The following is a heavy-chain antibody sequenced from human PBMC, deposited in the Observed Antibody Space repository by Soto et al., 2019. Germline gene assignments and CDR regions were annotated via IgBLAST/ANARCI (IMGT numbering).Heavy chain of an antibody. CDR2: IYSGGST. V-gene: IGHV3-53*02. J-gene: IGHJ6*02. CDR1: GFSVSSNY. CDR3: ARERDV. Sequence: EVQLVETGGGLIQPGGSLRLSCAASGFSVSSNYMSWVRQAPGKGLEWVSIIYSGGSTSYADSVRGRFTISRDNSKNTXXXXXXXXXXXXXXXXXCARERDVWGQGTTVTVSS.